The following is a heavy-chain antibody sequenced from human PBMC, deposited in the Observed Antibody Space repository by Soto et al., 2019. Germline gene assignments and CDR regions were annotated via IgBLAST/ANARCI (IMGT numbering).Heavy chain of an antibody. Sequence: PGGSLRLSCAASGFTFSSYAMSWVRQAPGKGLEWVSAISGSGGSTYYADSVKGRFTISRDNSKNTLYLQMNSLRAEDTAVYYCAKDLITMVRGVISGGLDYWGQGTLVTVSS. CDR2: ISGSGGST. J-gene: IGHJ4*02. CDR3: AKDLITMVRGVISGGLDY. D-gene: IGHD3-10*01. V-gene: IGHV3-23*01. CDR1: GFTFSSYA.